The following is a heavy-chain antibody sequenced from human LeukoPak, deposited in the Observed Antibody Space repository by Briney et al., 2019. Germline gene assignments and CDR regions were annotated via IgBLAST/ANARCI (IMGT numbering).Heavy chain of an antibody. CDR1: GFTFSSYG. D-gene: IGHD6-19*01. Sequence: GGSLRPSCAASGFTFSSYGMHWVRQAPGKGLEWVAVIWYDGSNKYYADSVKGRFTISRDNSKNTLYLQMNSLRAEDTAVYYCARAPVAVNYFDYWGQGTLVTVSS. CDR3: ARAPVAVNYFDY. CDR2: IWYDGSNK. J-gene: IGHJ4*02. V-gene: IGHV3-33*01.